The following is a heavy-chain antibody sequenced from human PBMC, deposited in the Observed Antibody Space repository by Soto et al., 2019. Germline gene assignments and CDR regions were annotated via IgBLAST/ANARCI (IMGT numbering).Heavy chain of an antibody. Sequence: QVQLVQSGAEVKKPGASVKVSCKASGYPFSGRYLHWVRQAPGQGLEWMALINPSSGGTNYAQKFQGRVTMTWDTSIRTAYMEMSSLTSDDTAIYYCARGYCSSNRCSHYFDSWGQGTLVTVSS. CDR1: GYPFSGRY. CDR3: ARGYCSSNRCSHYFDS. D-gene: IGHD2-2*01. CDR2: INPSSGGT. J-gene: IGHJ4*02. V-gene: IGHV1-2*02.